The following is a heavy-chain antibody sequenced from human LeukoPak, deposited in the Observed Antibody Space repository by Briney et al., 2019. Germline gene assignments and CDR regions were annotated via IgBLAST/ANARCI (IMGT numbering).Heavy chain of an antibody. D-gene: IGHD2-15*01. CDR2: IYYSGST. J-gene: IGHJ6*02. CDR1: GGSISSGGYY. V-gene: IGHV4-31*03. Sequence: PSQTLSLTCTVSGGSISSGGYYWSWIRQHPGKGLEWIGYIYYSGSTYYNPSLKSRVTISVDTSKNQFSLKLSSVTAADTAVYYCARDCSGGSCNGGYYYGMDVWGQGTTVTVSS. CDR3: ARDCSGGSCNGGYYYGMDV.